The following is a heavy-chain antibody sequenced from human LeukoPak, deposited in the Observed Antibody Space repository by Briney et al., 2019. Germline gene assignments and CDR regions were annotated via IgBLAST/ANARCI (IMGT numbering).Heavy chain of an antibody. V-gene: IGHV4-59*01. CDR2: THSTGRT. CDR1: GASMSNSY. Sequence: SETLSLTCTVSGASMSNSYWNWIRQPPGKGLEWIGYTHSTGRTNHNPSLKSRVSMSTDTSKNQFSLELTSVTAADTAVYYCTRHIGTYYDFWTGSVSGGDILLTFDYWGWGTLVTVSS. CDR3: TRHIGTYYDFWTGSVSGGDILLTFDY. J-gene: IGHJ4*02. D-gene: IGHD3-3*01.